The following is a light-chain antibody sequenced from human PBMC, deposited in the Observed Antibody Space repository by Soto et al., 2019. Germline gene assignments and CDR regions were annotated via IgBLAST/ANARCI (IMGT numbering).Light chain of an antibody. CDR2: TAT. Sequence: DIQMTQSPSSLSASVGDRVTITCRATKSINTYVNWYQQKPGKAPKLLIYTATSLQSGVPSRFSGSGSGTEFTLTISSLQPDDFATYYCQQYNSYPWTFGQGTKVDIK. V-gene: IGKV1-39*01. CDR1: KSINTY. J-gene: IGKJ1*01. CDR3: QQYNSYPWT.